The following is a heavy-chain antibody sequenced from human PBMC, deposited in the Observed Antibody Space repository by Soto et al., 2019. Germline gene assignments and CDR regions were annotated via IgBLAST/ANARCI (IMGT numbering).Heavy chain of an antibody. CDR3: AKDRKTGSGWYWDY. CDR2: ISASGVST. Sequence: EVLLLESGGGLLQPGGSLRLSCAASGFTFSSYAMSWVRQAPGKGLEWVSGISASGVSTYYADSVKGRFTISRDNSENTLYLQMNSLRAEDTALYYCAKDRKTGSGWYWDYWGQGTLVTVSS. D-gene: IGHD6-19*01. V-gene: IGHV3-23*01. J-gene: IGHJ4*02. CDR1: GFTFSSYA.